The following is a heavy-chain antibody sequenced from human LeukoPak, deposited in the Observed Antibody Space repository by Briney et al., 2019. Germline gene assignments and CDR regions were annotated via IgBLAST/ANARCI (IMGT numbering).Heavy chain of an antibody. V-gene: IGHV3-74*01. CDR2: ISSDGSIT. CDR1: GFTFNSYW. Sequence: GGSLSLSCAASGFTFNSYWMHWVRQAPGEGLVWVSRISSDGSITSYADSVRGRFTISRDNAKNTLYLQMNSLRAEDTAVYYCAGSLPPSVAYSSSRAFDFWGQGTMVTVSS. CDR3: AGSLPPSVAYSSSRAFDF. J-gene: IGHJ3*01. D-gene: IGHD1-26*01.